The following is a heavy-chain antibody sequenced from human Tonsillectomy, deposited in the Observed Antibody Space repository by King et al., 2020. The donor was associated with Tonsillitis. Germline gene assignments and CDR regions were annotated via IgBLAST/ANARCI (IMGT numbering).Heavy chain of an antibody. J-gene: IGHJ4*02. Sequence: VQLVESGGGLVQPGGSLRLSCAASGFTFSSYAMSWVRQAPGKGLERVSGISGSSGSTFYADSVKGRFTISRDNSKNTLYLQRNSLRAEDTAVYYCAKLGGVVVTAIGYWGQGTLVTVSS. V-gene: IGHV3-23*04. CDR2: ISGSSGST. D-gene: IGHD2-21*02. CDR1: GFTFSSYA. CDR3: AKLGGVVVTAIGY.